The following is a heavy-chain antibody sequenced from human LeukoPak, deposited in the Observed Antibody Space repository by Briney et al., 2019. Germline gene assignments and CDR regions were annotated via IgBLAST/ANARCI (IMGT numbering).Heavy chain of an antibody. D-gene: IGHD3-16*01. CDR3: AREAAWGNWYFDH. Sequence: GGSLRLSCAASGVTFSRHGMHWVRQAPGKGLEGGAVIGDTGRAKYYADSVEGRFTASRDNFKNTLYLEMNSLRYDDTALYYCAREAAWGNWYFDHWGRGTLVTVSS. CDR1: GVTFSRHG. J-gene: IGHJ2*01. CDR2: IGDTGRAK. V-gene: IGHV3-30*03.